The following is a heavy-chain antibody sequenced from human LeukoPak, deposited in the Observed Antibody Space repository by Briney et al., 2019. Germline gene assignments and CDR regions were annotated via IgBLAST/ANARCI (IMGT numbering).Heavy chain of an antibody. Sequence: PSETLSLTCTVSGGSISSGDYYWSWIRQPPGKGLEWIGEINHSGSTNYNPSLKSRVTISVDTSKNQFSLKLSSVTAADTAVYYCARGGVLRYFDWFGYWGQGTLVTVSS. J-gene: IGHJ4*02. CDR2: INHSGST. D-gene: IGHD3-9*01. CDR3: ARGGVLRYFDWFGY. CDR1: GGSISSGDYY. V-gene: IGHV4-39*07.